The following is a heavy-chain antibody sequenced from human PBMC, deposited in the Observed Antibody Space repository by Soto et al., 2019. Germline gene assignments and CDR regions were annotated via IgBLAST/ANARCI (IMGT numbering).Heavy chain of an antibody. J-gene: IGHJ6*02. V-gene: IGHV3-23*01. Sequence: GGSLRLSCAASGFTVSSFVMNWVRQAPGRGLEWVSGISVRGGNPYYAHSVEGRFTIPGDNSKNTLYLQMNSLRAEDTAVYYCARGPRAPPPHDYGMDVWRQGTTVTVSS. CDR1: GFTVSSFV. CDR3: ARGPRAPPPHDYGMDV. CDR2: ISVRGGNP.